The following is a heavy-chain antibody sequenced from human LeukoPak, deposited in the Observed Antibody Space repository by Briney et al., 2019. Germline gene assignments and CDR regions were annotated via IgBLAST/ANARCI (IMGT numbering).Heavy chain of an antibody. CDR3: AREWTTWGAFDI. V-gene: IGHV4-39*07. J-gene: IGHJ3*02. CDR1: SDSFSSGGYY. Sequence: SETLSLTCTVFSDSFSSGGYYWSWIRQPPGKGLEWIGSIYYTGSTFYNPSLKSRVTISVDTSKNQFSMKLSSVTAADAAVYFCAREWTTWGAFDIWGQGTMVTVSS. CDR2: IYYTGST. D-gene: IGHD2/OR15-2a*01.